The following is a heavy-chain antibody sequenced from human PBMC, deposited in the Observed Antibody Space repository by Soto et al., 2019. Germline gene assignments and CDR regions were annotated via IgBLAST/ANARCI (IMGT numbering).Heavy chain of an antibody. CDR3: ARDRPYGDTNWFDT. CDR1: GFTFTSYT. Sequence: QVQLVESGGGVVQPGGSLCLSCATSGFTFTSYTMHWVRQAPGKGLEWIAVMSYDGARTDYADAVKGLFTISRDTSKNTLDLQMNNLRPDDTSMYYCARDRPYGDTNWFDTRGQGTLVTVAS. V-gene: IGHV3-30-3*01. D-gene: IGHD4-17*01. J-gene: IGHJ5*02. CDR2: MSYDGART.